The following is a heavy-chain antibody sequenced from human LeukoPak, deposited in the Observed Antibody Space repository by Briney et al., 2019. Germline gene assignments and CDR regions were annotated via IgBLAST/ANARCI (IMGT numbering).Heavy chain of an antibody. CDR1: GGSISSYY. Sequence: PSETLSLTCTISGGSISSYYWSWIRQPPGKGLEWIGYFYYSGSTNYNPSLKSRATISVDTSKNQFSLKLSSVTAADTAVYYCAREYWGFYFDYWGQGTLVTVSS. CDR2: FYYSGST. CDR3: AREYWGFYFDY. D-gene: IGHD2-8*02. J-gene: IGHJ4*02. V-gene: IGHV4-59*01.